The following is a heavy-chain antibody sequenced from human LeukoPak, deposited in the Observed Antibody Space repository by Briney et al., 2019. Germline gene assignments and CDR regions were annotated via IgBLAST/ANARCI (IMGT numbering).Heavy chain of an antibody. CDR1: GLTFSNYW. CDR3: ARVRIIAAAGTIDY. V-gene: IGHV3-21*01. D-gene: IGHD6-13*01. J-gene: IGHJ4*02. Sequence: PGGSLRLSCAASGLTFSNYWMSWVRQGPGKGLEWVSSISSSSSYIYYADSVKGRFTISRDNAKNSLYLQMNSLRAEDTAVYYCARVRIIAAAGTIDYWGQGTLVTVSS. CDR2: ISSSSSYI.